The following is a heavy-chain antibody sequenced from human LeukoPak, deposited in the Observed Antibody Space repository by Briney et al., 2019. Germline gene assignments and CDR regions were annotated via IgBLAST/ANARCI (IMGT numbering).Heavy chain of an antibody. CDR2: ISSSSTI. D-gene: IGHD4-17*01. V-gene: IGHV3-48*01. J-gene: IGHJ4*02. Sequence: GGSLRLSCAASGFTFSSYSMNWVRQAPGKGLEWVSYISSSSTIYYADSVKGRFTISRDNAKNSLYLQMNSLRAEDTAVYYCARGLGDEKDYWGQGTLVTVSS. CDR1: GFTFSSYS. CDR3: ARGLGDEKDY.